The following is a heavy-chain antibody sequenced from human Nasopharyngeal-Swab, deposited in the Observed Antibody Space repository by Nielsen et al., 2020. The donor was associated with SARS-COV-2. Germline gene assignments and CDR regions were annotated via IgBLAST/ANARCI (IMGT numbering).Heavy chain of an antibody. V-gene: IGHV4-4*02. J-gene: IGHJ4*02. Sequence: VRQMPGKGLEWIGEIYNTGSTNYNPSLRSRVTMSVDKSKNQFSLKLSSVTAADTAVYYCARGSLWGVEVRGELGYWGQGTLVTVSS. D-gene: IGHD3-10*01. CDR2: IYNTGST. CDR3: ARGSLWGVEVRGELGY.